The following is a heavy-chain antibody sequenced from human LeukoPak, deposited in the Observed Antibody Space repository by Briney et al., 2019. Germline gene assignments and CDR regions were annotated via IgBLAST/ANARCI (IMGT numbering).Heavy chain of an antibody. J-gene: IGHJ6*02. CDR2: ISSSSSTI. CDR1: GFTFSSYG. D-gene: IGHD2-15*01. Sequence: GGSLRLSCAASGFTFSSYGMNWVRQAPGKGLEWVSYISSSSSTIYYADSVKGRFTISRDNAKNSLYLQMNSLRAEDTAVYYCARDDIVVVVAATSDMDVWAKGPRSPSP. V-gene: IGHV3-48*04. CDR3: ARDDIVVVVAATSDMDV.